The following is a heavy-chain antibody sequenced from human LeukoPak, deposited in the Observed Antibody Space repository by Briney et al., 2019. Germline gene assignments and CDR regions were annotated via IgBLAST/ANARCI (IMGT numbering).Heavy chain of an antibody. Sequence: PGGSLRLSCAASGFTFSSYWSWIRQPPGKGLEWIGEINHSGSTNYNPSLKSRVTISVDTSKNQFSLKLSSVTAADTAVYYCASKPYGSGSYYKSPRPFDYWGQGTLVTVSS. D-gene: IGHD3-10*01. CDR2: INHSGST. J-gene: IGHJ4*02. CDR3: ASKPYGSGSYYKSPRPFDY. V-gene: IGHV4-34*08. CDR1: GFTFSSY.